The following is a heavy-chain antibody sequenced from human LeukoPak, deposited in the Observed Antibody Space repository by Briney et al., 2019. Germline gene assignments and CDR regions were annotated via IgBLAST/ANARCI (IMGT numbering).Heavy chain of an antibody. CDR1: GGSISSGDYY. CDR2: IFYSGST. J-gene: IGHJ6*02. V-gene: IGHV4-30-4*01. CDR3: ARGYYDILTGYRYYYSGMDV. Sequence: SETLSLTCTVSGGSISSGDYYWSWIRQPPGKGLEWIGYIFYSGSTYYNPPLKSRVTISIDTSKNQFSLQLSSVTAADTAVYYCARGYYDILTGYRYYYSGMDVWGQGTTVTVSS. D-gene: IGHD3-9*01.